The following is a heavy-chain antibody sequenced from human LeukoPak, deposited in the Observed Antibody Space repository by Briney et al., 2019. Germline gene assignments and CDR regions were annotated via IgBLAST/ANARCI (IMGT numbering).Heavy chain of an antibody. CDR3: ARGGAGIQLWYRQMYYFDY. J-gene: IGHJ4*02. D-gene: IGHD5-18*01. CDR2: INPNSGGS. CDR1: GYTFTGYY. Sequence: ASVKVSCKASGYTFTGYYMHWVRQAPGQGLEWMGRINPNSGGSNYAQKFQGRVTMTRDTSISTAYMELSRLGSDDTAVYYCARGGAGIQLWYRQMYYFDYWGQGTLVTVSS. V-gene: IGHV1-2*06.